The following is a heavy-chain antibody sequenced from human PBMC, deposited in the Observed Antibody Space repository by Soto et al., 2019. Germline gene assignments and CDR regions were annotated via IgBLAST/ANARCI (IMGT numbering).Heavy chain of an antibody. CDR3: ARVGGITGTTFDY. J-gene: IGHJ4*02. D-gene: IGHD1-7*01. Sequence: SETLSLTCTVSGGSVSSGSYYWSWVRQPPGKGLEWIGYIFYSGSTNYNPSLKSRVTISADTSKNQFSLNLSSVTAADTAVYYCARVGGITGTTFDYWGQGTLVTVSS. CDR1: GGSVSSGSYY. V-gene: IGHV4-61*01. CDR2: IFYSGST.